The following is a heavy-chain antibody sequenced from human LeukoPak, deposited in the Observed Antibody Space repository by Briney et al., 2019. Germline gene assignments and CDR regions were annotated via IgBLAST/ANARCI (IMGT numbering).Heavy chain of an antibody. J-gene: IGHJ4*02. CDR1: GFTFSSYA. CDR2: ISYDGSYK. D-gene: IGHD3-22*01. V-gene: IGHV3-30*04. Sequence: PGGSLRLSCAGSGFTFSSYAMHWVRQAPGKGLEWVAGISYDGSYKYYADSVKGRVTISRDNSKNTVYLQMNSLRAEDTAVFYCSRGIHRMDYDSSGYYHYWGQGTLVTVSS. CDR3: SRGIHRMDYDSSGYYHY.